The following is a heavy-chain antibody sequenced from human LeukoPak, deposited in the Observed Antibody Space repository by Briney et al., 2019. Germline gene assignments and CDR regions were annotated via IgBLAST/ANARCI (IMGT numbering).Heavy chain of an antibody. J-gene: IGHJ4*02. V-gene: IGHV4-59*01. D-gene: IGHD3-22*01. Sequence: PSETLSLTCTVSGGSISSYYWSWIRQPPGKGLEWIGYIYYSGSTNYNPSLKSRVTISVDTSKNQFSLKLSSVTAADTAVYYCARQYSSGYIKGTYFDYWGQGTLVTVSS. CDR3: ARQYSSGYIKGTYFDY. CDR1: GGSISSYY. CDR2: IYYSGST.